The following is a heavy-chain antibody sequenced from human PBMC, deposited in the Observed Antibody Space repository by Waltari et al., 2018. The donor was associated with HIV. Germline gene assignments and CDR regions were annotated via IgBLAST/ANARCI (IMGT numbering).Heavy chain of an antibody. J-gene: IGHJ6*02. D-gene: IGHD1-1*01. Sequence: EMQLVECGGGVVRAGGSLKISRGSSRPTISRYWLTWVRQAPGAVLEWVANIRRDGVEAHYVDSVKGRFTIFRDNVKKVLFLQMNFLTEDDSAVYYCATKGGAMDVWGQGTAVIVS. CDR2: IRRDGVEA. CDR1: RPTISRYW. V-gene: IGHV3-7*02. CDR3: ATKGGAMDV.